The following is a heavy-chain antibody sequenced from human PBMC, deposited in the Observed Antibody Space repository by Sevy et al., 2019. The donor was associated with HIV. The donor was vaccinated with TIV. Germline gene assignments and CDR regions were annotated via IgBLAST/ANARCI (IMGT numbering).Heavy chain of an antibody. D-gene: IGHD3-10*01. CDR3: ARNRVPYWYFDL. V-gene: IGHV3-21*01. CDR2: IGSTSSLI. J-gene: IGHJ2*01. CDR1: GFSFSSDS. Sequence: GGSLRLSCAASGFSFSSDSMNWVRQAPGKGLEWVSSIGSTSSLINYADSVKGRFSISRDNAKNSLSLQMNSLRGEDTAVYYCARNRVPYWYFDLWGRGTLVTVSS.